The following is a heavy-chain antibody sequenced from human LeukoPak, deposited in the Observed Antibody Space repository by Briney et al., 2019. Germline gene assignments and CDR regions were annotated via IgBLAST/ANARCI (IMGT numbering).Heavy chain of an antibody. CDR3: ATVAKPQANYYYYMDV. V-gene: IGHV3-21*04. D-gene: IGHD3-10*01. Sequence: GGSLRLSCAASGFTFSSYNMNWVRQAPGKGLEWVSSISSSSSYIYYADSVKGRFTISRDNAKNSLYLQMSSLRSEDTAVYYCATVAKPQANYYYYMDVWGKGTTVTVSS. CDR1: GFTFSSYN. CDR2: ISSSSSYI. J-gene: IGHJ6*03.